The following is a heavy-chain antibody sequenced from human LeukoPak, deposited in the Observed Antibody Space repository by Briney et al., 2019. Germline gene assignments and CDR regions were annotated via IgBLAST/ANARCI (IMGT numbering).Heavy chain of an antibody. V-gene: IGHV3-7*01. J-gene: IGHJ4*02. Sequence: GGSLRLSCAASGFTFGIYWMSWVRQAPGKGLEWVANIKQDGSEKYYVDSVKGRFTISRDNAKNSLYLQMNSLRAEDTAAYYCARHCSSTSCLDYWGQGTLVTVSS. CDR2: IKQDGSEK. D-gene: IGHD2-2*01. CDR3: ARHCSSTSCLDY. CDR1: GFTFGIYW.